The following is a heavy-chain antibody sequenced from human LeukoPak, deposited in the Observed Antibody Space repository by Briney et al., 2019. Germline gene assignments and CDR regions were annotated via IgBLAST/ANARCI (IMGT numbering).Heavy chain of an antibody. CDR2: IKQDGGET. Sequence: GRSLRLSCAASGFTFNSYAMHWVRQAPGKGLEWVASIKQDGGETFYVDSVKGRFTISRDNAKNSLYLQMNSLRAEDTAVYYCTREDHSNYNYWGQGTLVTVSS. D-gene: IGHD4-11*01. J-gene: IGHJ4*02. V-gene: IGHV3-7*01. CDR1: GFTFNSYA. CDR3: TREDHSNYNY.